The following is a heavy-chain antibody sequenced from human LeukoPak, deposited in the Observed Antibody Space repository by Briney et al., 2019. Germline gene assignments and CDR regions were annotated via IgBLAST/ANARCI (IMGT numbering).Heavy chain of an antibody. J-gene: IGHJ4*02. CDR1: GYSISSGYY. V-gene: IGHV4-38-2*01. D-gene: IGHD2-15*01. CDR3: ARASYCSGGSCFLHYFDY. Sequence: SETLSLTCAVFGYSISSGYYWGWIRQPPGKGLEWIGSIYHSGSTYYNPSLKSRATISVDTSKNQFSLKLSSVTAADTAVYYCARASYCSGGSCFLHYFDYWGQGTLVTVSS. CDR2: IYHSGST.